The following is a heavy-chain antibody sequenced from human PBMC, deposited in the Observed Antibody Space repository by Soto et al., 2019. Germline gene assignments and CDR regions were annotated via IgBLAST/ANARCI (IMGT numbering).Heavy chain of an antibody. J-gene: IGHJ4*02. Sequence: SETLSLTCAVYGGSFSGYYWSWICQPPGKGLEWIGEINHSGSTNYNPSLKSRVTISVDTSKNQFSLKLSSVTAADTAVYYCARGPEGDPYYFDYWGQGTLVTVSS. V-gene: IGHV4-34*01. D-gene: IGHD3-16*01. CDR3: ARGPEGDPYYFDY. CDR1: GGSFSGYY. CDR2: INHSGST.